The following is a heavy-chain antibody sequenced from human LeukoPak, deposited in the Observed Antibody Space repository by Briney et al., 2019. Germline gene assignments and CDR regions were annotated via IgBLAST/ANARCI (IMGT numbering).Heavy chain of an antibody. V-gene: IGHV3-7*01. CDR3: ARIGEGGDPYFDY. D-gene: IGHD2-21*01. CDR2: IKQDGSEK. Sequence: GGSLRLSCAASGFTLSSYWMSWVRQAPGKGLEWVANIKQDGSEKYYVDSVKGRFTISRDNAKNSLYLQMNSLRAEDTAVYYCARIGEGGDPYFDYWGQGTLVTVSS. J-gene: IGHJ4*02. CDR1: GFTLSSYW.